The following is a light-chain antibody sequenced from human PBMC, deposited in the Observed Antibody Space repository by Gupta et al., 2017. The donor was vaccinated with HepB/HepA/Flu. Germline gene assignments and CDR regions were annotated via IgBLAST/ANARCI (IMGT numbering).Light chain of an antibody. CDR1: STNSGNNY. J-gene: IGLJ2*01. Sequence: QSVLMQPPSVPAALGQKVTISCSGSSTNSGNNYVSWYHQLPGSAPKLLIYEDNKRPSGIPDRFSGSKSGTSATLGITVLQTGDEADYYCGTWDSSLSAAVFGGGTELTGL. CDR2: EDN. V-gene: IGLV1-51*02. CDR3: GTWDSSLSAAV.